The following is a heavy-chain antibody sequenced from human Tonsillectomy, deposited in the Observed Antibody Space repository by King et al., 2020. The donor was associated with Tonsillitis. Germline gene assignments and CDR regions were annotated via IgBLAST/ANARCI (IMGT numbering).Heavy chain of an antibody. CDR2: ISPYNGNT. Sequence: QLVQSGDEVKKPGASVKVSCKVSGYTFTSYGISWVRQAPGQGLEWMGRISPYNGNTNYAQKLQGRVTMTTDTSTRTAYMEVRSLRSDDTAVYYCAIGDGQDYWGQGTLITVSS. CDR1: GYTFTSYG. D-gene: IGHD3-10*01. CDR3: AIGDGQDY. J-gene: IGHJ4*02. V-gene: IGHV1-18*04.